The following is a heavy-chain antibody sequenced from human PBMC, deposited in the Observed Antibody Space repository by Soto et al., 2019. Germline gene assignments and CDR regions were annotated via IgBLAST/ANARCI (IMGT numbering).Heavy chain of an antibody. J-gene: IGHJ4*02. CDR2: IYYSGST. CDR1: GGSINIGGYD. D-gene: IGHD4-17*01. V-gene: IGHV4-31*11. CDR3: AKVPVPGDYTYFAF. Sequence: LTRAVSGGSINIGGYDGTWIHQHPGKGLEWIGYIYYSGSTYYNPSLKSRVTISVDTSKNQFSLKLSSVTAADTAVYFCAKVPVPGDYTYFAFWGQGTLVTGSS.